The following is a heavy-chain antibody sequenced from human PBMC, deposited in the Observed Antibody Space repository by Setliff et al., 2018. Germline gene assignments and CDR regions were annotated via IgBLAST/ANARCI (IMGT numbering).Heavy chain of an antibody. V-gene: IGHV4-61*02. J-gene: IGHJ5*02. CDR2: VYNSGTT. D-gene: IGHD3-3*02. CDR1: GDSISGGDYY. CDR3: AKESLAINTRWFDP. Sequence: PSETLSLTCTVSGDSISGGDYYWTWIRQPAGKRLEWIGRVYNSGTTYNAFFASRVTMPIDTSKNQFSLNLNSVTAADTALYYCAKESLAINTRWFDPWGQGILVTVYS.